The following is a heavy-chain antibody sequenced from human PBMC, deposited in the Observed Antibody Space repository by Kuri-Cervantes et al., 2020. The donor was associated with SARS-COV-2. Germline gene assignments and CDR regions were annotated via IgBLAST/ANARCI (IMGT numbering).Heavy chain of an antibody. CDR3: ARDGPPSYGSGSYPNWFDP. V-gene: IGHV4-4*07. CDR1: GGSISSYY. D-gene: IGHD3-10*01. CDR2: IYTSGST. J-gene: IGHJ5*02. Sequence: GSLRLSCTVSGGSISSYYWSWIRQPAGKGLEWIGRIYTSGSTNYNPSLKSRVTMSVDTSKNQFSLKLSSVTAADTAVYYCARDGPPSYGSGSYPNWFDPWGQGTLVTVSS.